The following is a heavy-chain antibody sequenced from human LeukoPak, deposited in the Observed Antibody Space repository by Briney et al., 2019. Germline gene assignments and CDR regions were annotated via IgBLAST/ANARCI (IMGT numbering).Heavy chain of an antibody. J-gene: IGHJ5*02. V-gene: IGHV1-69*02. D-gene: IGHD6-13*01. Sequence: GASVKVSCKASGGIFSSYTISWVRQAPGQGLEWMGRIIPILGIANYAQKFQGRVTITADKSTSTAYMELSSLRSEDTAVYYCARGVIAGANWFDPWGQGTLVTVSS. CDR3: ARGVIAGANWFDP. CDR1: GGIFSSYT. CDR2: IIPILGIA.